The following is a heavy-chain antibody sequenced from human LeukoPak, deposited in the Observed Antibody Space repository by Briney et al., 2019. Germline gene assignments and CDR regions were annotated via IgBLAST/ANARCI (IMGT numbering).Heavy chain of an antibody. Sequence: GWSLRLSCAASGFNFIDYSMNWVRPAPGRGLEWISYIGISSGNTKYADSVKGRFTISRDKASNPLYLQMNSLRVEDTAVYYCARDHRYAFDNWGHGTLVTVSS. D-gene: IGHD5-12*01. V-gene: IGHV3-48*01. CDR3: ARDHRYAFDN. CDR2: IGISSGNT. CDR1: GFNFIDYS. J-gene: IGHJ4*01.